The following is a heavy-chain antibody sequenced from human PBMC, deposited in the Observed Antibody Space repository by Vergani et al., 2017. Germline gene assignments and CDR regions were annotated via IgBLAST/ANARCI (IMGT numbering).Heavy chain of an antibody. CDR1: SYTFTIYG. J-gene: IGHJ5*02. CDR2: NSAYNGNT. CDR3: ARCVGVVINWFVP. D-gene: IGHD3-3*01. Sequence: QVQLVQSGAEVKKPGASEKVSCKASSYTFTIYGISWARQAPGQGLEGLGWNSAYNGNTNYAQKLQGRVTMTTETSTGTAYMELRSLRVDNTAVYSCARCVGVVINWFVPWGKGTLGTVSS. V-gene: IGHV1-18*01.